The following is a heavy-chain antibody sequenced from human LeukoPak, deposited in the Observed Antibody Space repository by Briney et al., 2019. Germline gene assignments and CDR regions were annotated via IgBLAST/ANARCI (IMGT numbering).Heavy chain of an antibody. D-gene: IGHD2-2*01. Sequence: SETLSLTCTVSGGSISSYYWSWIRQPPGKGLEWIGYIYYSGSTNYNPSLKSRVTISVDTSKNQFSLKLSSVTAADTAVYYCAGTIVVVPAAHQISPYYYYGMDVWGQGTTVTVSS. CDR1: GGSISSYY. CDR2: IYYSGST. CDR3: AGTIVVVPAAHQISPYYYYGMDV. J-gene: IGHJ6*02. V-gene: IGHV4-59*01.